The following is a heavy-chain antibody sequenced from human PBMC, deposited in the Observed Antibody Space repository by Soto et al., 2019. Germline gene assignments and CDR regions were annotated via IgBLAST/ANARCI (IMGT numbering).Heavy chain of an antibody. Sequence: QVQLVQSGAEVKKPGSSVKVSCKASGGTFSSYAISWVRQAPGQGLEGMGGVIPIFGTANYAQKFKGRVTITADESPSTASMELSSLRSEDTAEYYCARDAGLANSGYVGWFDPWGQGTLVTVSS. CDR3: ARDAGLANSGYVGWFDP. J-gene: IGHJ5*02. CDR1: GGTFSSYA. D-gene: IGHD5-12*01. V-gene: IGHV1-69*01. CDR2: VIPIFGTA.